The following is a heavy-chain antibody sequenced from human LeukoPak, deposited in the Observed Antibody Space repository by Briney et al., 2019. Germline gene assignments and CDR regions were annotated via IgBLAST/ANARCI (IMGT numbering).Heavy chain of an antibody. CDR3: ARTAMGDYVRFPNDY. Sequence: GGSLRLSCAASGFTFSSFWMTWVRQAPGKGLEWVANIKQDGSEKYYVDSVRGRFTISRDNATNSLYLQMNSLRAEDTAVYYCARTAMGDYVRFPNDYWGQGTLVTVSS. D-gene: IGHD4-17*01. V-gene: IGHV3-7*01. J-gene: IGHJ4*02. CDR1: GFTFSSFW. CDR2: IKQDGSEK.